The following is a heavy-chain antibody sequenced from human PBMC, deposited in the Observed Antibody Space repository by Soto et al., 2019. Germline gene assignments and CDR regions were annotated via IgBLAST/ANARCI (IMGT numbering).Heavy chain of an antibody. V-gene: IGHV3-30*18. J-gene: IGHJ6*03. CDR2: ISYDGSNK. D-gene: IGHD3-10*01. Sequence: SLRLSCAASGFTFSSYGMHWVRQAPGKGLEWVAVISYDGSNKYYADSVKGRFTISRDNSKNTLYLQMNSLRAEDTAVYYCAKGDYGSGSYYNNYYYYMDVWGKGTTVTVSS. CDR3: AKGDYGSGSYYNNYYYYMDV. CDR1: GFTFSSYG.